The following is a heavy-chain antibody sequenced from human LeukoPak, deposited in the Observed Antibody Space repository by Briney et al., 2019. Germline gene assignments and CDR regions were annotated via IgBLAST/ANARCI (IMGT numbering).Heavy chain of an antibody. Sequence: GGSLRLSCAASGFTFSSCGTHWVRQAPGKGLEWVAVIWYDGSNKYYADSVKGRFTISRDNSKNTLYLQMNSLRAEDTAVYYCARDRKSTVTYPWGQGTLVTVSS. J-gene: IGHJ5*02. CDR1: GFTFSSCG. CDR3: ARDRKSTVTYP. V-gene: IGHV3-33*01. D-gene: IGHD4-17*01. CDR2: IWYDGSNK.